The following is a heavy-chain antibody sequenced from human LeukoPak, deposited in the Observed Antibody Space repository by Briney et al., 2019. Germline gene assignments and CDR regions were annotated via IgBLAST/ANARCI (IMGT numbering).Heavy chain of an antibody. CDR3: ARWFGELFGNDY. V-gene: IGHV1-2*02. CDR2: INPNSGGT. J-gene: IGHJ4*02. Sequence: ASVKVSCKASGYTFTGYYMHWVRQAPGQGLEWMGWINPNSGGTNYAQKFQGRVTMTRDTSISTAYMELSRLRSDDTAVYYCARWFGELFGNDYWGQGTLVTVSS. CDR1: GYTFTGYY. D-gene: IGHD3-10*01.